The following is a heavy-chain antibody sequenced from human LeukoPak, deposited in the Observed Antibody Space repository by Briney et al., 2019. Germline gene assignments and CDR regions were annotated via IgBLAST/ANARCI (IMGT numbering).Heavy chain of an antibody. CDR1: GFTFDDYA. Sequence: PGGSLRLSCAASGFTFDDYAMHWVRQAPGKGLEWVSGISWNSGSIGYADSVKGRFTISRDNAKNSLYLQMNSLRAEDTAVYYCARDRHGGARGFDYWGQGTLVTVSS. V-gene: IGHV3-9*01. D-gene: IGHD3-16*01. J-gene: IGHJ4*02. CDR2: ISWNSGSI. CDR3: ARDRHGGARGFDY.